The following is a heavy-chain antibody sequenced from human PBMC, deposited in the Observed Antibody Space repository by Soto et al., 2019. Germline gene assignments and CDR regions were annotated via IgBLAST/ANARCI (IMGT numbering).Heavy chain of an antibody. J-gene: IGHJ3*02. CDR2: INPSGGST. D-gene: IGHD4-17*01. CDR3: TRDPSYGAFDI. CDR1: GYTFTSYY. V-gene: IGHV1-46*03. Sequence: GASVRVSCKASGYTFTSYYIHWVRQAPGQGLEWMGIINPSGGSTTYAQKFQGRVTMTRDTSTSTVYMELSSLRSEDTAVYYCTRDPSYGAFDIWGQGTMVTVSS.